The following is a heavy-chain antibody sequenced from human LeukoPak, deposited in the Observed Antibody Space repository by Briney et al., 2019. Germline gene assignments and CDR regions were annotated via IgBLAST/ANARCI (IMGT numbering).Heavy chain of an antibody. CDR3: ARDPPATITMVRGAPHLDFDY. CDR1: GFTFSSYE. J-gene: IGHJ4*02. CDR2: ISSSGSTI. Sequence: GGSLRLSCAASGFTFSSYEMNWVRQAPGKGLEWVSYISSSGSTIYYADSVKGRFTISRDNAKNSLYPQMNSLRAEDTAVYYCARDPPATITMVRGAPHLDFDYWGQGTLVTVSS. D-gene: IGHD3-10*01. V-gene: IGHV3-48*03.